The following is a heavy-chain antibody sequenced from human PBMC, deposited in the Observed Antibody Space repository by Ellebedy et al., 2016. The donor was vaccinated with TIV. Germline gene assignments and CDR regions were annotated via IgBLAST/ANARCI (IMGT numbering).Heavy chain of an antibody. D-gene: IGHD3-10*01. CDR3: ARDGFGGFLDS. CDR1: GFTFSSYG. V-gene: IGHV3-33*01. J-gene: IGHJ4*02. Sequence: PGGSLRLSCAASGFTFSSYGMHWVRQAPGKGLEWVAVLWYDGSNKYYADPVKGRFTISRDNSENTLYLQMNNLSAEDTAMYCCARDGFGGFLDSWGPGTLIIVPS. CDR2: LWYDGSNK.